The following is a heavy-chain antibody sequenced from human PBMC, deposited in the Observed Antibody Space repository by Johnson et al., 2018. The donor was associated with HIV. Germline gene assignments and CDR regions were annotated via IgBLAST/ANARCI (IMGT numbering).Heavy chain of an antibody. J-gene: IGHJ3*02. CDR1: GFSFSSYW. CDR3: ARLRSGNRAFDI. Sequence: VQLVESGGGLVQPGGSLRLSCAASGFSFSSYWMSLVRQAPGKGLQWVANIKQDGNEKYYVDSVKGRFSISRDNAKNSLHLQMNSLRAEDTAVYYCARLRSGNRAFDIWGQGTMVTVSS. V-gene: IGHV3-7*05. CDR2: IKQDGNEK. D-gene: IGHD2-15*01.